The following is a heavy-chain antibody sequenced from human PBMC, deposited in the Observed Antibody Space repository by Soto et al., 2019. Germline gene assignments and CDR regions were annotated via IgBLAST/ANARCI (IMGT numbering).Heavy chain of an antibody. D-gene: IGHD1-26*01. J-gene: IGHJ5*01. Sequence: GGSLRLSCAASGFTFSSYAMSWVRQAPGKVLEWVSAISGIGGSTYYADSVKGRVTISRDNSKNTLYLQINSLRAEDTGVDYCPRDTAGRDDSWGQGTFVTVYS. CDR3: PRDTAGRDDS. CDR1: GFTFSSYA. V-gene: IGHV3-23*01. CDR2: ISGIGGST.